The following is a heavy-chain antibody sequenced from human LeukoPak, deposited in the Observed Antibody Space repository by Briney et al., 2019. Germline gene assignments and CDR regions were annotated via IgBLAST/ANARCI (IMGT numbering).Heavy chain of an antibody. CDR2: INVEGNYI. Sequence: PGGSLRLSCAASGFTVSRYWMHWVRQAPGKGLVWVARINVEGNYIDYAESVKGRFTISRDNSRNTLYPQMNSLSAEDTAVYYCAKGRTGSRYSSSDSWGQGTLVTVSS. CDR3: AKGRTGSRYSSSDS. J-gene: IGHJ4*02. D-gene: IGHD2-15*01. V-gene: IGHV3-74*01. CDR1: GFTVSRYW.